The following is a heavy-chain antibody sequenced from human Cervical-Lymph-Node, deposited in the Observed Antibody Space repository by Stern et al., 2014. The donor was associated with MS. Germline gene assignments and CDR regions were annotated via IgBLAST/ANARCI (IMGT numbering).Heavy chain of an antibody. J-gene: IGHJ5*02. CDR2: IRSKAYGGKT. V-gene: IGHV3-49*05. D-gene: IGHD3-3*01. Sequence: EMQLVESGGGLVKPARSLRLSCTASGFTFGAYAMSVFRQAPGQGLELVGFIRSKAYGGKTEYASSVKRRFSISNDDSKHVADTKMNSLKTEDTAVYYCSTSIFGVVALGWFDPWGQGTLVTVSS. CDR3: STSIFGVVALGWFDP. CDR1: GFTFGAYA.